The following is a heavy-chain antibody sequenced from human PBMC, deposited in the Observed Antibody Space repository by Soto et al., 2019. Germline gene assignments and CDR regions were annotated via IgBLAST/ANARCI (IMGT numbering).Heavy chain of an antibody. CDR2: IYHSGST. D-gene: IGHD3-9*01. CDR3: ARKRYGGPGLFEP. Sequence: SETLSLTCAVSGGSISSGGYSWSWIRQPPGKGLEWIGYIYHSGSTYYNPSLKSRVTISVDRSKNQFSLKLSSVTAADTAVYYCARKRYGGPGLFEPRDQGPLVTVS. V-gene: IGHV4-30-2*01. CDR1: GGSISSGGYS. J-gene: IGHJ5*02.